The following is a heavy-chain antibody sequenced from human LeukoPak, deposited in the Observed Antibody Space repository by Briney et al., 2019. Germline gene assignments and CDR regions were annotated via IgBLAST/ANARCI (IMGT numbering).Heavy chain of an antibody. CDR1: GFTFDDYA. CDR2: ISWDGGST. J-gene: IGHJ3*02. V-gene: IGHV3-43D*03. CDR3: AREASGYSYGLDAFDI. D-gene: IGHD5-18*01. Sequence: GGSLRLSCAASGFTFDDYAMHWVRQAPGKGLEWVSLISWDGGSTYYADSVKGRFTISRDNAKNSLYLQMNSLRGEDTAVYYCAREASGYSYGLDAFDIWGQGTTVTVSS.